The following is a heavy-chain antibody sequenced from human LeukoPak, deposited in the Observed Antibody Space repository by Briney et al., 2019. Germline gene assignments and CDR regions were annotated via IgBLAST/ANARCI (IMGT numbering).Heavy chain of an antibody. Sequence: PGGSLRLSCAASGFTFSSYAMSWVRQAPGQGLEWVSAISGSGGSTYYADSVKGRFTISRDNSKNTLYLQMNSLRAEDTAVYYCAKDRSIVGAPDYWGQGTLVTVSS. J-gene: IGHJ4*02. CDR1: GFTFSSYA. V-gene: IGHV3-23*01. D-gene: IGHD1-26*01. CDR3: AKDRSIVGAPDY. CDR2: ISGSGGST.